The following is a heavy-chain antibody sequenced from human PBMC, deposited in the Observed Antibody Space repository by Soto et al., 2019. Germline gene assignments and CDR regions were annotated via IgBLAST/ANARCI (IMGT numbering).Heavy chain of an antibody. CDR1: GGSFSGYY. CDR2: INHSGST. J-gene: IGHJ4*02. CDR3: ARGRIVVVVAAPAFYY. Sequence: QVQLQQWGAGLLKPSETLSLTCAVYGGSFSGYYWSWIRQPPGKGLEWIGEINHSGSTNYNPSLKSRVTISVDTAKNQFTLKLRSVTAADTAVYYCARGRIVVVVAAPAFYYWGQGTLVTVSS. D-gene: IGHD2-15*01. V-gene: IGHV4-34*01.